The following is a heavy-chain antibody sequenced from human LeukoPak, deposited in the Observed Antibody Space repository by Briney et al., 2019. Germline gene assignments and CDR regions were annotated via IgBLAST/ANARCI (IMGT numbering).Heavy chain of an antibody. J-gene: IGHJ4*02. V-gene: IGHV3-21*05. CDR1: GFTFSSYS. CDR2: ITSSSSYI. CDR3: ASNWYSYY. D-gene: IGHD1-1*01. Sequence: GGSLRLSCAASGFTFSSYSMNWVRQAPGKGLEWVSHITSSSSYIYYADSVKGRFTISRDSAKNSLYLQMNSLRAEDTAVYYCASNWYSYYWGQGTLVTVSS.